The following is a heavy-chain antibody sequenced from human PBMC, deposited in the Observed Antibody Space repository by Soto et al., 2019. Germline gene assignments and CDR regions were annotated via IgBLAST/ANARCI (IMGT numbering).Heavy chain of an antibody. CDR1: GFTFSSYA. CDR3: AKRGPGVYYYYYGTDV. V-gene: IGHV3-23*01. Sequence: GSLRLSCAASGFTFSSYAMSWVRQAPGKGLEWVSAISGSGGSTYYADSVKGRFTISRDNSKNTLYLQMNSLRAEDTAVYYCAKRGPGVYYYYYGTDVWGQGTTVTVSS. D-gene: IGHD3-10*01. J-gene: IGHJ6*02. CDR2: ISGSGGST.